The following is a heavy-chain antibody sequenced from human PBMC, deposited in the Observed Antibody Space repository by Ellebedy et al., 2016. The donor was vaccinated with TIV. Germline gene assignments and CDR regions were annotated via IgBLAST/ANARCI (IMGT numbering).Heavy chain of an antibody. CDR1: GGTFSTYA. CDR2: IIPLAGTA. CDR3: ARDPLSSWYSFDF. J-gene: IGHJ4*02. Sequence: SVKVSXXASGGTFSTYAITWVRQAPGQGLEWMGGIIPLAGTANYAQKFQGRVTITADESTSTAYMDLSSLRSEDTAVYFCARDPLSSWYSFDFWGQGTLVTVSS. V-gene: IGHV1-69*13. D-gene: IGHD6-13*01.